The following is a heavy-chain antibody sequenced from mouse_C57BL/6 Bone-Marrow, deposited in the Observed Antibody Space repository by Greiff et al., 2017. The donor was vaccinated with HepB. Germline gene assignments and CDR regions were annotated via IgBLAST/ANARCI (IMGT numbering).Heavy chain of an antibody. J-gene: IGHJ4*01. CDR2: ISSGSSTI. Sequence: EVKLVESGGGLVKPGGSLKLSCAASGFTFSDYGMHWVRQAPEKGLEWVAYISSGSSTIYYADTVKGRFTISRDNAKNTLFLQMTSLRSEDTAMYYCAWCHVVLHYYAMDYWGQGTSVTVSS. D-gene: IGHD6-1*01. CDR1: GFTFSDYG. V-gene: IGHV5-17*01. CDR3: AWCHVVLHYYAMDY.